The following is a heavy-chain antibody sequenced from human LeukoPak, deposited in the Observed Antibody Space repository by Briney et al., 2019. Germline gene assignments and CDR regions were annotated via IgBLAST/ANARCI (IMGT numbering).Heavy chain of an antibody. CDR3: ADEHEYKGNY. V-gene: IGHV3-21*01. J-gene: IGHJ4*02. CDR1: GFTFGSYC. D-gene: IGHD2/OR15-2a*01. Sequence: GGSLRLSCAASGFTFGSYCMNWVRQAPGKGLEWVSSISSSSSYIYYADSVKGRFTISRDNAKNPLYLQMNRLRDEDTVVYYCADEHEYKGNYWGQGTLVTVSS. CDR2: ISSSSSYI.